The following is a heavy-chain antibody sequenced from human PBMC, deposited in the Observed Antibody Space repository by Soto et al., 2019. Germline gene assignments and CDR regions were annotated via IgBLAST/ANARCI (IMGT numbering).Heavy chain of an antibody. Sequence: QLLESGPGLVKPSETLSLTCTISGGSFSSSSYYWGWIRQPPGKGLEWIANIYYTGTTYYSPSLKSRVTISVDTSKNQFSLKLNSVTATDTAVYYCTRGNTLWSPGYWGQGTLVAVSS. D-gene: IGHD3-3*01. V-gene: IGHV4-39*02. CDR1: GGSFSSSSYY. J-gene: IGHJ4*02. CDR2: IYYTGTT. CDR3: TRGNTLWSPGY.